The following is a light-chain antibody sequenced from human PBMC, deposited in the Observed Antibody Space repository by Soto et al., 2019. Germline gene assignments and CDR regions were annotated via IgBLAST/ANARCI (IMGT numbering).Light chain of an antibody. Sequence: SYELTQPPSVSVAPGQTARITCGGNNIGSKSVHWYQQKPGQAPVLVVYDDSDRPSGVPDRFSGSKSGNTASLTISGLQAEDEADFYCCSFAGGYTYVFGPGTKVTVL. J-gene: IGLJ1*01. V-gene: IGLV3-21*02. CDR1: NIGSKS. CDR2: DDS. CDR3: CSFAGGYTYV.